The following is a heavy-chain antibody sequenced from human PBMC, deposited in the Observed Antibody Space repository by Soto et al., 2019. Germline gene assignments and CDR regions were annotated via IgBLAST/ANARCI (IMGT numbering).Heavy chain of an antibody. CDR2: IIPMFGTA. D-gene: IGHD5-18*01. Sequence: QVQLVQSGAEVKKPESLVKVSCKAPGGTFSTYAISWVRQAPGQGLEWMGGIIPMFGTANYAQRFQDSVTFTADESTNKVYMQLSSLRSEDTAVYFCASGIQLWLRRINNGYSGWGQGTLVTVSS. CDR3: ASGIQLWLRRINNGYSG. CDR1: GGTFSTYA. J-gene: IGHJ4*02. V-gene: IGHV1-69*12.